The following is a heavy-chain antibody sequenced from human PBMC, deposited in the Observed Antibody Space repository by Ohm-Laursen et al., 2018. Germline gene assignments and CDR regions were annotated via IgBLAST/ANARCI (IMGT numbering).Heavy chain of an antibody. D-gene: IGHD3/OR15-3a*01. V-gene: IGHV3-48*02. Sequence: SLRLSCAASGFTFSDHGMNWVRQAPGKGLEWLSYINAYKNDLFYADSVKGRFTISRDNAENLLYLQMDRLRDDDTAVYYCARDRDWAIDYWGQGTLVTVSS. J-gene: IGHJ4*02. CDR1: GFTFSDHG. CDR3: ARDRDWAIDY. CDR2: INAYKNDL.